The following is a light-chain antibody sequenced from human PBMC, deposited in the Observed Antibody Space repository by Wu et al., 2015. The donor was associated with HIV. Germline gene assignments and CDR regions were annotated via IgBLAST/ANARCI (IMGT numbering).Light chain of an antibody. J-gene: IGKJ3*01. CDR3: QHRSSWPFT. CDR2: NAF. CDR1: QSVSVY. Sequence: EIVMTQSPATLSVSPGERATLSCRASQSVSVYLAWFQQTPGQSPRLLFYNAFTRASGVPARFSASASGTDFTLTINGLEPEDFAVYYCQHRSSWPFTFGPGTRVDIK. V-gene: IGKV3-11*01.